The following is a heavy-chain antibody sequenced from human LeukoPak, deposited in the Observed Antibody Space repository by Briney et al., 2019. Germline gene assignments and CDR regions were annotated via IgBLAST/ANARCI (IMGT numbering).Heavy chain of an antibody. CDR1: GGSISSISNY. CDR3: ARLTPYSGIPLDDY. V-gene: IGHV4-39*01. J-gene: IGHJ4*02. CDR2: VSYSGST. D-gene: IGHD1-26*01. Sequence: SETLSLTCTVSGGSISSISNYWGWIRQPPGKGLEYIGSVSYSGSTYYNPSLKSRVTMSADTSKNQFSLKLSSVTAADTAVYYCARLTPYSGIPLDDYWGQGTLVTVSS.